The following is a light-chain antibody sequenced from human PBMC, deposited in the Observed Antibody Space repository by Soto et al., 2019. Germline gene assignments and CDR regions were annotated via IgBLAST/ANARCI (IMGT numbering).Light chain of an antibody. J-gene: IGKJ4*02. V-gene: IGKV1-5*03. CDR3: QHYISYSP. CDR1: QSISSL. CDR2: KAS. Sequence: DIQMTQSPSTLSASVGDRVTITCRASQSISSLLAWYQQKPGKAPKLLIYKASTLESGVPSRFSGSGSGTEFTLTISSLQPDDFATYYCQHYISYSPFGGGTKVEIK.